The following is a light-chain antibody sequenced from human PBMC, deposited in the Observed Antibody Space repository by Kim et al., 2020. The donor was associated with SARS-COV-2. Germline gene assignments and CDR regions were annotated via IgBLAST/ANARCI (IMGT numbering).Light chain of an antibody. CDR2: LTS. V-gene: IGKV1-6*01. Sequence: AIQVTQSPSSLSASVGDTVTITCRASQGIGRDLAWYQQKPGTAPTLLIFLTSKLHTGVPSRFSGSSSGADFTLTISSLQPEDFATYYCLQDYDLPWTFGHETTVDIK. J-gene: IGKJ1*01. CDR3: LQDYDLPWT. CDR1: QGIGRD.